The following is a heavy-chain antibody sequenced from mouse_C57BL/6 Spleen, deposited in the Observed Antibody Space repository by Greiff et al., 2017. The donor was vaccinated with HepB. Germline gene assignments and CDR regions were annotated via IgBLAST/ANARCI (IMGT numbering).Heavy chain of an antibody. V-gene: IGHV1-47*01. CDR1: GYTFTTYP. CDR2: FHPYNDDT. D-gene: IGHD2-4*01. J-gene: IGHJ4*01. CDR3: ARGGLRQDAMDY. Sequence: VKLMESGAELVKPGASVKMSCKASGYTFTTYPIEWMKQNHGKSLEWIGNFHPYNDDTKYNEKFKGKATLTVEKSSSTVYLELSRLTSDDSAVYYCARGGLRQDAMDYWGQGTSVTVSS.